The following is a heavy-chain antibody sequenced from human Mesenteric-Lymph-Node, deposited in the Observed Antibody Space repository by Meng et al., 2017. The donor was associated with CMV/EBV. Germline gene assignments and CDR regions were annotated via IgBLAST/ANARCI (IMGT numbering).Heavy chain of an antibody. CDR1: GFTFSSYW. CDR2: IKQDGSEK. D-gene: IGHD6-13*01. J-gene: IGHJ6*02. CDR3: ARDSSSWTYYQYYGMDV. Sequence: GESLKISCAASGFTFSSYWMSWVRQAPGKGLEWVANIKQDGSEKYYVDSVKGRFTISRDNAKNSLYLQMNTLRAEDTAVYYCARDSSSWTYYQYYGMDVWGQGTTVTVSS. V-gene: IGHV3-7*01.